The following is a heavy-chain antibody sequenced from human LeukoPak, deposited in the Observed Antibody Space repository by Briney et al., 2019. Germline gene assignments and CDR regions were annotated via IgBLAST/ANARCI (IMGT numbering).Heavy chain of an antibody. CDR2: IYTSGST. CDR3: ARYYDSSGYNWFDP. D-gene: IGHD3-22*01. CDR1: GGSISSYY. Sequence: SETLSLTCTVSGGSISSYYWSWIRQPAGKGLEWIGRIYTSGSTNYNPSLKSRATMSVDTSKNQFSLKLSSVTAADTAVYYCARYYDSSGYNWFDPWGQGTLVTVSS. V-gene: IGHV4-4*07. J-gene: IGHJ5*02.